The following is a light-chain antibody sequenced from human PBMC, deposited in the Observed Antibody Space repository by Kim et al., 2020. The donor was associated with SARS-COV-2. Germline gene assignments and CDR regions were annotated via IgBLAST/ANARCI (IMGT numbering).Light chain of an antibody. Sequence: LSPGERATLSCRASQSLRSRLAWYQQTPGQAPRLLIYDASNRATGIPARFSGSGSGTDFTLTIGSLEPEDFAVYYCQQRANWPVTFGQGTKVDIK. CDR3: QQRANWPVT. V-gene: IGKV3-11*01. CDR1: QSLRSR. CDR2: DAS. J-gene: IGKJ1*01.